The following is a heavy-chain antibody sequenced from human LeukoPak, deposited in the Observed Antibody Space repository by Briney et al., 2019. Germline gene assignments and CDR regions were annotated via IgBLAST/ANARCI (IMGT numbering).Heavy chain of an antibody. D-gene: IGHD6-19*01. Sequence: GGSLRLSCAVSGFTFSSYEMNWVRQAPGKGLEWVSYISSSGSTIYYADSVKGRFTISRDNAKNSPYLQMNSLRAEDTAVYYCAKTGDSSGWYPSWNPGAFDIWGQGTMVTVSS. CDR2: ISSSGSTI. CDR1: GFTFSSYE. J-gene: IGHJ3*02. V-gene: IGHV3-48*03. CDR3: AKTGDSSGWYPSWNPGAFDI.